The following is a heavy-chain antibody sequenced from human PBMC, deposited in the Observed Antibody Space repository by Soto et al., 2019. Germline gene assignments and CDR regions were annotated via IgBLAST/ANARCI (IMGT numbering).Heavy chain of an antibody. V-gene: IGHV1-69*06. CDR2: IIPIFGTA. CDR1: GGTFSSYA. CDR3: ARSGPPPPAQLRRYYYGMDV. Sequence: QVQLVQSGAEVKKPGSSVKVSCKASGGTFSSYAISWVRQAPGQGLEWMGGIIPIFGTANYAQKFQGRVTITADKSTSKAYMGLSSLRSEETAVYYCARSGPPPPAQLRRYYYGMDVWGQGTTVTVSS. J-gene: IGHJ6*02. D-gene: IGHD1-7*01.